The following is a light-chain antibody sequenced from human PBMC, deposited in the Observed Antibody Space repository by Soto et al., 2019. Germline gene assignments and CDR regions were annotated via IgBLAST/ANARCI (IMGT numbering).Light chain of an antibody. V-gene: IGKV3-20*01. CDR3: QQYVSSVT. CDR1: QSVDSSF. CDR2: GAS. Sequence: EIVLTQSPGSLSLSPGERATLSCRASQSVDSSFFAWYQQKPGQAPRLLIYGASNRATGIPDRFCGSGSGTDFTLTISRLEPEDFAVYYCQQYVSSVTFGQGTKVEIK. J-gene: IGKJ1*01.